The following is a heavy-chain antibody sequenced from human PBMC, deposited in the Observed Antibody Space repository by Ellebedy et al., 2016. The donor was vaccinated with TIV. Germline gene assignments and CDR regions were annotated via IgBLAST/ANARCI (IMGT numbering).Heavy chain of an antibody. V-gene: IGHV1-3*04. CDR1: GYPFTSRA. Sequence: AASVKVSCKASGYPFTSRAMHWVRQAPGQRLEWMGWINTGNGNTKYSQNLQGRVTITRDTSASTAYMEVSSLRSEDTAVYYCARDRLEGAGNYMDVWGKGTTVTVSS. D-gene: IGHD6-19*01. CDR2: INTGNGNT. CDR3: ARDRLEGAGNYMDV. J-gene: IGHJ6*03.